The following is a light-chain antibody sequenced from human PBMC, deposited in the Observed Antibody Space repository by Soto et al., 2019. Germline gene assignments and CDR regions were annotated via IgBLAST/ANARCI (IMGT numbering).Light chain of an antibody. J-gene: IGLJ1*01. CDR3: SSYARRHKRYV. CDR2: EVT. Sequence: QSALTQPPSASGSPGQSVTISCTGTSSDVGGYNFVSWYQQHPGKAPKLMIYEVTKRPSGVPDRFSGSKSGNTASLTVSGLQAEDEADYYCSSYARRHKRYVFGTGTKVTV. V-gene: IGLV2-8*01. CDR1: SSDVGGYNF.